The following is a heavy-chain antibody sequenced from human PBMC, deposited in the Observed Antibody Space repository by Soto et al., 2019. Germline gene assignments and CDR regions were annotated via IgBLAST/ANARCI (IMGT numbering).Heavy chain of an antibody. Sequence: GASVKVSCKASGGTFSSYAISWVRQAPGQGLEWMGGIIPIFGTANYAQKFQGRVTITADEATSTAYMELSSLRSEDTAVYYCFRGYSGYVPYGMDVCGQGTTVTVSS. J-gene: IGHJ6*02. CDR1: GGTFSSYA. V-gene: IGHV1-69*13. D-gene: IGHD5-12*01. CDR3: FRGYSGYVPYGMDV. CDR2: IIPIFGTA.